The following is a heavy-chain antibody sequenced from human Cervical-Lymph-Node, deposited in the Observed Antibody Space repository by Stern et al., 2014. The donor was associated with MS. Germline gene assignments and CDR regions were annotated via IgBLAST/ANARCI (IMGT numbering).Heavy chain of an antibody. CDR2: IYAGGNT. CDR1: GGSVSTYNYY. D-gene: IGHD4-17*01. CDR3: ATSGGRRGDFRDY. V-gene: IGHV4-61*02. Sequence: DQLVESGPGLVKPSQTLSLTCTVSGGSVSTYNYYWTWIRQPAGKGLEWIGGIYAGGNTNYTPSLKGRFTISLDTPRNHFALRLTSGTAADTAVYYCATSGGRRGDFRDYWGQGTLVTVSS. J-gene: IGHJ4*02.